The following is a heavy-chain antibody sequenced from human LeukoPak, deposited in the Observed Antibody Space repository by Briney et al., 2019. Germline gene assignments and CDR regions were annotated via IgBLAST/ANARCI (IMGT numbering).Heavy chain of an antibody. CDR1: GFIFSNDA. Sequence: PGRSLRLSCAASGFIFSNDAMHWVRQSPGKGLEWVALIWFDGSNKHYADSVKGRFTISRDNSEDTLYLQMNSLRAEDTAVYYCVRDPSGSGFAFDSWGQGALVTVSS. V-gene: IGHV3-33*01. J-gene: IGHJ4*02. CDR3: VRDPSGSGFAFDS. CDR2: IWFDGSNK. D-gene: IGHD1-1*01.